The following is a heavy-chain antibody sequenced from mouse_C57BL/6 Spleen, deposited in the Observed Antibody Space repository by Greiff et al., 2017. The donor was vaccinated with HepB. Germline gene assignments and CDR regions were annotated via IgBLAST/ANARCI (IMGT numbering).Heavy chain of an antibody. J-gene: IGHJ3*01. CDR1: GYSITSGYY. CDR3: ARDYYGSPPFAY. V-gene: IGHV3-6*01. CDR2: ISYDGSN. Sequence: EVKLVESGPGLVKPSQSLSLTCSVTGYSITSGYYWNWIRQFPGNKLEWMGYISYDGSNNYNPSLKNRISITRDTSKNQFFLKLNSVTTEDTATYYCARDYYGSPPFAYWGQGTLVTVSA. D-gene: IGHD1-1*01.